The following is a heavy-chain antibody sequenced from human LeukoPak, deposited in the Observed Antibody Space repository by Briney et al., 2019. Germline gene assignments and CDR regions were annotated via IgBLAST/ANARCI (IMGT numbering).Heavy chain of an antibody. Sequence: ASVKVSCKASGYTFTSYGISWVRQAPGQGLEWVGWISAYNGNTNYAQKLQGRVTMTTDTSTSTAYMELRSLRSDDTAVYYCARVGLAGYDILTGYYPHWGQGTLVTVSS. J-gene: IGHJ4*02. V-gene: IGHV1-18*01. CDR1: GYTFTSYG. CDR3: ARVGLAGYDILTGYYPH. CDR2: ISAYNGNT. D-gene: IGHD3-9*01.